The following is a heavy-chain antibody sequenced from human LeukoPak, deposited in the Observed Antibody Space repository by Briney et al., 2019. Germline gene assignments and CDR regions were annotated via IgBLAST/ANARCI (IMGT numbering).Heavy chain of an antibody. D-gene: IGHD3-22*01. Sequence: ASVKVSCKASGYTLTSYDVNWVRQATGQGLEWMGWMNPTSGNTAYAQKFQGRVTITINTSISTAYMELSSLRSEDTAVYYCARGRSMWYYDSSGYYTTSSEYNWFDPWGQGTLVTVSS. V-gene: IGHV1-8*03. J-gene: IGHJ5*02. CDR3: ARGRSMWYYDSSGYYTTSSEYNWFDP. CDR1: GYTLTSYD. CDR2: MNPTSGNT.